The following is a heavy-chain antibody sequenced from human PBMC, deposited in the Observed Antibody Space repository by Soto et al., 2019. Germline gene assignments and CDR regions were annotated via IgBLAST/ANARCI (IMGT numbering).Heavy chain of an antibody. CDR3: AREADRSFYFDY. J-gene: IGHJ4*02. CDR1: GFTFTNYW. D-gene: IGHD3-10*01. Sequence: VQLVESGGGLVQAGGSLRLSCAASGFTFTNYWTHWVRQAPGTGLVWVSRINSDGSRTSYADSVTGRFTISRDNAKNTLYLQMNSLRVEDTALYYCAREADRSFYFDYWGQGALVTVAS. CDR2: INSDGSRT. V-gene: IGHV3-74*01.